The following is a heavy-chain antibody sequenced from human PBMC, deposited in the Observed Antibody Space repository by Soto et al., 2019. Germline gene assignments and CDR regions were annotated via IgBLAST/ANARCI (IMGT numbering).Heavy chain of an antibody. CDR1: GFTFGDYA. CDR2: IRSKGYGGTT. Sequence: GGSLRLSCTASGFTFGDYAMSWFRQAPGKGLEGGGFIRSKGYGGTTEYAASVKGRFTISRDDSKSIAYLQMNSLKTEDTAVYYCTRDYPYYYDSSGYYSPGYYYGMDVWGQGTTVTVSS. D-gene: IGHD3-22*01. V-gene: IGHV3-49*03. CDR3: TRDYPYYYDSSGYYSPGYYYGMDV. J-gene: IGHJ6*02.